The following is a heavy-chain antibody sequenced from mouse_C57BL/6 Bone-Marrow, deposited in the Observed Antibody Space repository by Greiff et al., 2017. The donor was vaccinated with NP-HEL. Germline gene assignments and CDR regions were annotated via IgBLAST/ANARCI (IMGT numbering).Heavy chain of an antibody. D-gene: IGHD1-1*01. CDR3: AKGYYGSSYDFAY. CDR1: GYTFTSYW. CDR2: IDPSDSET. Sequence: QVQLKQPGAELVRPGSSVKLSCKASGYTFTSYWMHWVKQRPIQGLEWIGNIDPSDSETHYNQKFKDKATLTVDKSSSTAYMQLSSLTSEDSAVYYCAKGYYGSSYDFAYWGQGTLVTVSA. J-gene: IGHJ3*01. V-gene: IGHV1-52*01.